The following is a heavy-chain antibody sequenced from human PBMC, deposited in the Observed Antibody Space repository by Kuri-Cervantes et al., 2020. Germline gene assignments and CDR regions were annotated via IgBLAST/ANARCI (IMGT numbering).Heavy chain of an antibody. CDR3: ARVPYYGSGCYLVDP. J-gene: IGHJ5*02. CDR1: GYTFTGYY. V-gene: IGHV1-2*02. D-gene: IGHD3-10*01. Sequence: ASVKVSCKASGYTFTGYYMHWVRQAPGQGLEWMGWINPNSGGTNYAQKFQGRVTMTRDTSISTAYMELSRLRSDDTAVYYCARVPYYGSGCYLVDPWGQGTLVTVSS. CDR2: INPNSGGT.